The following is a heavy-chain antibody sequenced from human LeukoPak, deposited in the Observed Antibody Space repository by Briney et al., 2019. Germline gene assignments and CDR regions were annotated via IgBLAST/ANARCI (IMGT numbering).Heavy chain of an antibody. CDR3: AKEHCGGDCYWPYYYYGMDV. CDR2: ISYDGSNK. D-gene: IGHD2-21*02. CDR1: GFTFSSYA. V-gene: IGHV3-30*04. J-gene: IGHJ6*02. Sequence: GGSLRLSCAASGFTFSSYAMHWVRQAPGKGLEWVAVISYDGSNKYYADSVKGRFTISRDNSKNTLYLQMNSLRAEDTAVYYCAKEHCGGDCYWPYYYYGMDVWGQGTTVTVSS.